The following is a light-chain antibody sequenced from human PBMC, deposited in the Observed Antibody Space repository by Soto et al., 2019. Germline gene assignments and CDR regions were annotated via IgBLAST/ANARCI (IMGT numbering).Light chain of an antibody. V-gene: IGKV3-20*01. CDR3: QQYGSSGT. Sequence: PGERATLSCRASQSVSSRLAWYQQQPGTAPRPLIHGASNRATGIPDRLSGSGSGTDFTLTIRRLEPEDFAVYYCQQYGSSGTFGQGTKVDIK. CDR2: GAS. J-gene: IGKJ1*01. CDR1: QSVSSR.